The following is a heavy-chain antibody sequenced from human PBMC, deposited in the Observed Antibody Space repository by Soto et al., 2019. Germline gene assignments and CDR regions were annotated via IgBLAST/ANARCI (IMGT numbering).Heavy chain of an antibody. J-gene: IGHJ6*03. CDR2: ISGSGGST. Sequence: PGGSLRLSCAASGFTFSSYAMSWVRQAPGKGLEWVSAISGSGGSTYYADSVKGRFTISRDNSKNTLYLQMNSLRAEDTAVYYCAKTAPWTRRLLGYYMDVWGKGTTVTVSS. V-gene: IGHV3-23*01. CDR3: AKTAPWTRRLLGYYMDV. CDR1: GFTFSSYA. D-gene: IGHD3-10*01.